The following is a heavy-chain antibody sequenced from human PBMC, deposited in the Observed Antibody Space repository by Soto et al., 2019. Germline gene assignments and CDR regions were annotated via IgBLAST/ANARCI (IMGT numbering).Heavy chain of an antibody. Sequence: QVQLVQSGAEVKKPGASVKVSCLTSGYTFNSFYIHWVRQTPGQGFEWLGIINPSGGHTTYAQGGQDRIALTRDTSTRTVYMELSSLTSEDTAVYYCARRAIVGGTFDFWGQGTLVTVSS. CDR1: GYTFNSFY. CDR3: ARRAIVGGTFDF. J-gene: IGHJ4*02. CDR2: INPSGGHT. V-gene: IGHV1-46*02. D-gene: IGHD1-26*01.